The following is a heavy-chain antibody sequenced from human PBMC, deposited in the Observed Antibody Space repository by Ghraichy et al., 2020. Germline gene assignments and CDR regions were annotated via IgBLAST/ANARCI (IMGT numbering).Heavy chain of an antibody. CDR3: AREAQQLLLYAFDF. J-gene: IGHJ3*01. Sequence: ASVKVSCKASGYTFTSYYLHWVRQAPGQGLEWMGIINLSGGSTTFAQKFQGRVTMTRDTSTSTVYMEVSNLRSEDTAVYYCAREAQQLLLYAFDFWGQGTMVTVSS. V-gene: IGHV1-46*01. D-gene: IGHD2-15*01. CDR2: INLSGGST. CDR1: GYTFTSYY.